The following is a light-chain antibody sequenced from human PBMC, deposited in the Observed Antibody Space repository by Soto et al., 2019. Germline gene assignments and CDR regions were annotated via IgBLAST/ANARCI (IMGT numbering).Light chain of an antibody. Sequence: DIQMTQSPTTLSASVGDRVTITCRASQSISSWLAWYQQKPGKAPKLLIYDASSLESGVPSRFSGSGSGTEFTLTISSLQPDDFATYYCQKDNSYLWTFGQGTKVEIK. CDR1: QSISSW. CDR3: QKDNSYLWT. J-gene: IGKJ1*01. V-gene: IGKV1-5*01. CDR2: DAS.